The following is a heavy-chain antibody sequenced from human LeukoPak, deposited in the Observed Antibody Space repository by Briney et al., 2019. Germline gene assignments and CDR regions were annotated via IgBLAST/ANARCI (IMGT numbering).Heavy chain of an antibody. D-gene: IGHD3-10*01. V-gene: IGHV4-59*01. Sequence: SETLSLTCTVSGGSISSYYWSWIRQPPGKGLEWIGYIYYSGSTNYNPSLKSRVTISVDTSKNQFSLKLSSVTAADTAVYYCARDSPYYYGSGSATYYMDVWGKGTTVTISS. J-gene: IGHJ6*03. CDR2: IYYSGST. CDR3: ARDSPYYYGSGSATYYMDV. CDR1: GGSISSYY.